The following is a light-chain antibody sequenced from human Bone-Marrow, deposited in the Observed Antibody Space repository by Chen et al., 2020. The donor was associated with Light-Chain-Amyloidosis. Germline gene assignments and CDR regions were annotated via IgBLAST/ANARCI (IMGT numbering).Light chain of an antibody. J-gene: IGLJ1*01. CDR3: SSFTSSSSYV. Sequence: HSALTQPASVSGSPGQSITIPCTGTSGDVGTYNYVSWYHQHPGKAPKVMIYAVSNRPSGVSNRFSGSKSGNTASLTISGLQAEDEADYYCSSFTSSSSYVFGPGTKVTVL. CDR2: AVS. V-gene: IGLV2-14*01. CDR1: SGDVGTYNY.